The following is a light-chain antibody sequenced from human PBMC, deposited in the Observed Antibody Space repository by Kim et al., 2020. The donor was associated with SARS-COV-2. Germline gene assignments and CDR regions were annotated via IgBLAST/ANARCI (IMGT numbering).Light chain of an antibody. CDR3: QQTYTNHPT. CDR1: QIVSTY. Sequence: DIQMTQSPSSLSASVGDRVTITCRASQIVSTYLNWYQQKPGQAPKLLIYAAFNLQGGVPSRFSGSGSGTDFTLAINSLQPEDFAIYYCQQTYTNHPTFGQGTKVDIK. CDR2: AAF. J-gene: IGKJ1*01. V-gene: IGKV1-39*01.